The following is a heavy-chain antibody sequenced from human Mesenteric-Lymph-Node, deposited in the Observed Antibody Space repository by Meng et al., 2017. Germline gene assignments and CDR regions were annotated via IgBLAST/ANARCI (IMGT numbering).Heavy chain of an antibody. J-gene: IGHJ4*02. CDR2: IYHSGST. D-gene: IGHD6-19*01. CDR1: GGSISSSNW. V-gene: IGHV4-4*02. Sequence: GSLRLSCAVSGGSISSSNWWSWVRQPPGKGLEWIGKIYHSGSTNYNPSLQSRVTISVDKSKNQFSLKLSSVTAADTAVYYCARAYNNGWYSFDYWGQGTLVTVSS. CDR3: ARAYNNGWYSFDY.